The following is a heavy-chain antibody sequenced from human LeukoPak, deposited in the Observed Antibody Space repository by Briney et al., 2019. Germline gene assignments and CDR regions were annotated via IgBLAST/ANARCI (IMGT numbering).Heavy chain of an antibody. CDR2: ISYDGSNK. CDR1: GFTFSSYG. J-gene: IGHJ4*02. D-gene: IGHD1-26*01. Sequence: GGSLRLSCAASGFTFSSYGMHWVRQAPGKGLEWVAVISYDGSNKYYADSVKGRFTISRDNSKNTLYLQMNSLRAEDTAVYYCAKEWELNPFDYWGQGTLVTVSS. V-gene: IGHV3-30*18. CDR3: AKEWELNPFDY.